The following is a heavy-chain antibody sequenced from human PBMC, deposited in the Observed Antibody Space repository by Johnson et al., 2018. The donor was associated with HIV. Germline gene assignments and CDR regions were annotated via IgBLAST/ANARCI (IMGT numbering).Heavy chain of an antibody. CDR2: INWNGGST. V-gene: IGHV3-20*04. J-gene: IGHJ3*02. CDR1: GFIFDDYA. CDR3: TRVMGGYYSSSFGNAFDI. Sequence: VQLVESGGGVVRPGGSLRLSCATSGFIFDDYAMGWVRQVPGKGLEWVSGINWNGGSTASADSVKGRFTISRDNAKNSLYLQMDSLRAEDTALYFCTRVMGGYYSSSFGNAFDIWGQGTVVTVSS. D-gene: IGHD3-22*01.